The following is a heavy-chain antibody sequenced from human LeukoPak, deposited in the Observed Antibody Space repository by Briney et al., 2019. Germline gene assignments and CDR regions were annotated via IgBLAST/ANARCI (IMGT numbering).Heavy chain of an antibody. V-gene: IGHV4-38-2*02. CDR3: ASRGLRYFVGGTHFDY. CDR2: IYHSGST. CDR1: GYSISSGYY. D-gene: IGHD3-9*01. J-gene: IGHJ4*02. Sequence: SETLSLTCTVSGYSISSGYYWGWIRQPPGKGLEWIGSIYHSGSTYYNPSLKSRVTISVDTSKNQFSLKLSPVTAADTAVYYCASRGLRYFVGGTHFDYWGQGTLVTVSS.